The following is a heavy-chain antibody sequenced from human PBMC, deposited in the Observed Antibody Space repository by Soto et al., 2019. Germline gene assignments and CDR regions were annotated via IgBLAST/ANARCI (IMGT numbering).Heavy chain of an antibody. V-gene: IGHV4-30-2*01. CDR2: IYHSGST. J-gene: IGHJ6*02. CDR3: ARAVYYDSSGYLYYYYYGMDV. CDR1: GGFISSGGYS. Sequence: SETLSLTCAVSGGFISSGGYSWSWIRQPPGKGLEWIGYIYHSGSTYYNPSLKSRVTISVDTSKNQFSLKLSSVTAADTAVYYCARAVYYDSSGYLYYYYYGMDVWGQGTTVTVSS. D-gene: IGHD3-22*01.